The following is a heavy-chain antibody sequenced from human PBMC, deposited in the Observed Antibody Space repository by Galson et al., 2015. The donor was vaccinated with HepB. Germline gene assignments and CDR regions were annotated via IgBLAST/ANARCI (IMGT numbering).Heavy chain of an antibody. J-gene: IGHJ4*02. D-gene: IGHD6-6*01. Sequence: SVKVSCKASGFTFTSSAVQWVRQARGQRLEWIGWIVVGSGNTNYAQKFQERVTITRDMSTSTAYMELSSLRSEDTAVYYCAAAACRRAGTPGDYWGQGTLVTVSS. V-gene: IGHV1-58*01. CDR2: IVVGSGNT. CDR3: AAAACRRAGTPGDY. CDR1: GFTFTSSA.